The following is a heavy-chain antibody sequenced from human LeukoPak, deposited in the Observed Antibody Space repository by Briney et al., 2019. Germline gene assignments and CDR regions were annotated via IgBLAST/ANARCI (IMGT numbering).Heavy chain of an antibody. V-gene: IGHV4-34*01. J-gene: IGHJ4*02. CDR1: GGSFSGYY. CDR2: INHSANT. CDR3: ARGKGSGWTFDY. D-gene: IGHD6-19*01. Sequence: SETLSLTCAAYGGSFSGYYWTWIRQPPGKGLEWIGEINHSANTNYNPSLKSRVTITVATSKNQFSLKLSSVTAADTAVYYCARGKGSGWTFDYWGQGTLVTVSS.